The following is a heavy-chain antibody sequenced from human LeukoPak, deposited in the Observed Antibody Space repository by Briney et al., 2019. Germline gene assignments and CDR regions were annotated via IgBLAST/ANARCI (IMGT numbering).Heavy chain of an antibody. Sequence: VASVKVSCKASGYTFTSYGISWVRQAPGQGPEWMGGISAYNGDVNYAQKFQGRVTMTTDTSTSTAYMELRSLRSDDTAVYYCARDAMESVVVDFWGQGTLVTVSS. CDR1: GYTFTSYG. V-gene: IGHV1-18*01. CDR2: ISAYNGDV. CDR3: ARDAMESVVVDF. J-gene: IGHJ4*02. D-gene: IGHD2-2*01.